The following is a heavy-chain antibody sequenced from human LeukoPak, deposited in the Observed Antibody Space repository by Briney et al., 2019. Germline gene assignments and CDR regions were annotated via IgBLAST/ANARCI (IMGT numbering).Heavy chain of an antibody. J-gene: IGHJ3*02. V-gene: IGHV3-7*03. CDR3: AKQIAARGLGAFDI. CDR1: GFTFSSYS. Sequence: GGSLRLSCAASGFTFSSYSMNWVRQAPGEGLEWVANVQHIGGETYYVDSVKGRFTISRDNSKNTLYLQMNSLRAEDTAVYYCAKQIAARGLGAFDIWGQGTMVTVSS. D-gene: IGHD6-13*01. CDR2: VQHIGGET.